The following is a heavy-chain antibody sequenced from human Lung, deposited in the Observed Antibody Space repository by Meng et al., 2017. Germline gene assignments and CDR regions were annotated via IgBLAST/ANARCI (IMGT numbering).Heavy chain of an antibody. CDR3: ARDEDISAAGKLFGDY. CDR1: GYTFPDYW. CDR2: INPKSGDT. V-gene: IGHV1-2*06. Sequence: VHMVDSGVEVKRPVASVKVSCKASGYTFPDYWLHWVRRAPGQGLEWMGRINPKSGDTHYAQRFQGRVTMTGDTSISTAYMELSGLRSDDTAMYYCARDEDISAAGKLFGDYWGQGTLVTVSS. J-gene: IGHJ4*02. D-gene: IGHD6-13*01.